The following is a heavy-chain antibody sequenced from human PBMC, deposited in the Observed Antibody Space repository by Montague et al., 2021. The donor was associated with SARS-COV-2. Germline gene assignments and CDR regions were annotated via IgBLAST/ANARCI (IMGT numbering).Heavy chain of an antibody. Sequence: SLRLSCAASGFTFSSYGMHWVRQAPGKGLEWVAVIWYDGSNKYYADSVKGRFTISRDNSKNTLYLQMNSLRAEDTAVYCCASGYSYGNEFDYWGQGTLVTVSS. CDR2: IWYDGSNK. CDR3: ASGYSYGNEFDY. D-gene: IGHD5-18*01. V-gene: IGHV3-33*01. CDR1: GFTFSSYG. J-gene: IGHJ4*02.